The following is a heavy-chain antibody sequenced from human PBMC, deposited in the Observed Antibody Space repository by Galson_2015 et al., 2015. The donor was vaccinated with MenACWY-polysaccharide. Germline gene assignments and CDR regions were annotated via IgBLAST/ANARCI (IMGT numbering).Heavy chain of an antibody. CDR1: GGSISSSSYY. J-gene: IGHJ2*01. Sequence: ETLSLTCTVSGGSISSSSYYWGWIRQPPGKGLEWIGSIYYSGSTYYNPSLKSRVTISVDTSKNQFSLKLSSVTAADTAVYYCARHGEVGAYLGDYWYFDFWGRGTLVTVSS. V-gene: IGHV4-39*01. CDR2: IYYSGST. D-gene: IGHD1-26*01. CDR3: ARHGEVGAYLGDYWYFDF.